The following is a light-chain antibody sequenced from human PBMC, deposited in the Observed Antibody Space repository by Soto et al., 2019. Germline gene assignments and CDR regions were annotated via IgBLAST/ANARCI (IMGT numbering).Light chain of an antibody. V-gene: IGLV2-8*01. CDR2: EVS. CDR3: SSYAGSNRV. J-gene: IGLJ1*01. CDR1: SSDVGGYNY. Sequence: QSVLTQPPSASGSPGQSVTISCTGTSSDVGGYNYVSWYQQHPGKAPKLMIYEVSKRPSGVPDRFSGSKSGNTAPLTVSGLQAEDEADYYCSSYAGSNRVFGTGTKVTVL.